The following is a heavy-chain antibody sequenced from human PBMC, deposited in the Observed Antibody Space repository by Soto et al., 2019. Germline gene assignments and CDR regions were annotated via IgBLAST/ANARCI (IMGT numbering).Heavy chain of an antibody. D-gene: IGHD3-22*01. CDR2: IKQDGSEK. V-gene: IGHV3-7*05. CDR1: GFTFSSYW. Sequence: GGSLRLSCAASGFTFSSYWMSWVRQAPEKGLEWVANIKQDGSEKYYVDSVKGRFTISRDNAKNSLFLQMNNLGAEDTAVYYCARAVTMIVDHGMDVWGQGTTVTVSS. CDR3: ARAVTMIVDHGMDV. J-gene: IGHJ6*02.